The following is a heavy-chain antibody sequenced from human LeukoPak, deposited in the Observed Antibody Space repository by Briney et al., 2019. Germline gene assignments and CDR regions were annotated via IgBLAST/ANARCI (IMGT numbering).Heavy chain of an antibody. V-gene: IGHV4-61*01. CDR3: ARADGDYWDAFDI. CDR2: IYYSGST. D-gene: IGHD4-17*01. CDR1: GGSVSSGSYY. J-gene: IGHJ3*02. Sequence: SETLSLTCTVSGGSVSSGSYYWSWIRQPSGKGLEWIGYIYYSGSTNFNPSLKSRVTISVDTSKNQFSLKLSSVTAADTAVYYCARADGDYWDAFDIWGQGTMVTVSS.